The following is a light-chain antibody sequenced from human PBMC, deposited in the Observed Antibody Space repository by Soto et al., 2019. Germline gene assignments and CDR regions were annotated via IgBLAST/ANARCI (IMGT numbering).Light chain of an antibody. CDR3: QQYGSSWT. CDR1: QSVSSTY. V-gene: IGKV3-20*01. CDR2: GAS. J-gene: IGKJ1*01. Sequence: ETVLTQSPGTLSLSPGERAILSCRASQSVSSTYLAWYQQKPGQAPRLLIYGASSRATGIPDRFSGSGSGTDFTLTISRLEPEDFAVYYCQQYGSSWTFGQGTKVDIK.